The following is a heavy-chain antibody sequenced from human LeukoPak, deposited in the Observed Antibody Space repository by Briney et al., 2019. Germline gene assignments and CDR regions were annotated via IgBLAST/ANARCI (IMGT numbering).Heavy chain of an antibody. V-gene: IGHV4-4*07. D-gene: IGHD2-8*02. CDR3: ARVIGHTGWFDP. CDR1: GGSINNYY. J-gene: IGHJ5*02. Sequence: SETLSLTCSVSGGSINNYYWTWIRQPAGKGLEWIGHISTLGSTNYNPSLKSRVTISVDTSKNQFSLKLSSVTAADTAVYYCARVIGHTGWFDPWGQGTLVTVSS. CDR2: ISTLGST.